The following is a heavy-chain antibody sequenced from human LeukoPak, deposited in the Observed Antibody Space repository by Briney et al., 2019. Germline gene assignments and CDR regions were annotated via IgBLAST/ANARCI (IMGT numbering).Heavy chain of an antibody. V-gene: IGHV4-34*01. CDR3: ARGIVTYDYVWGSYRYTFDY. Sequence: SETLSLTCAVYGGSFSGYYWSWIRQPPGKGLEWIGEINHSGSTNYNPALKSRVTISVDTSKNQFSLKLSSVTAADTAVYYCARGIVTYDYVWGSYRYTFDYWGQGTLVTVSS. CDR2: INHSGST. D-gene: IGHD3-16*02. J-gene: IGHJ4*02. CDR1: GGSFSGYY.